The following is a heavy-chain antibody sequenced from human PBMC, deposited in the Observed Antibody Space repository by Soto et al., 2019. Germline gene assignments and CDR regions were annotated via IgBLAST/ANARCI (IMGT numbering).Heavy chain of an antibody. J-gene: IGHJ4*02. CDR2: IYSIGPT. Sequence: GGSLRLSCAASGFTISNNYMNWVRQAPGKGLEWVSVIYSIGPTYYADSVKGRFTISRDNAKNSLYLQMNSLRAEDTAVYYCARLRFLEWLFHYWGQGTLVTVSS. V-gene: IGHV3-53*01. CDR3: ARLRFLEWLFHY. D-gene: IGHD3-3*01. CDR1: GFTISNNY.